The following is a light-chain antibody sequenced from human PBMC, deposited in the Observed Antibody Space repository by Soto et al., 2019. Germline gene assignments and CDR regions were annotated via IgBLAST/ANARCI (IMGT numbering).Light chain of an antibody. CDR2: GAS. J-gene: IGKJ1*01. Sequence: ILLAQAPGSLSLSPGEGATLSYRPSQSVSSSYLAWYQQKPGQAPRLLIYGASSRATGIPDRFSGSGSGTDFTLTISRLEPEDFAVYYCQQYGSSPWTFGQGTKVDIK. V-gene: IGKV3-20*01. CDR3: QQYGSSPWT. CDR1: QSVSSSY.